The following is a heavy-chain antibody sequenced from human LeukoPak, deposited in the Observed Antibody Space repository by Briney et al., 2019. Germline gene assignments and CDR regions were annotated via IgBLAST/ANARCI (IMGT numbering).Heavy chain of an antibody. D-gene: IGHD3-3*01. CDR2: ISSSSTI. CDR3: ARGRAYYDFWSGYPAYYYYYMDV. Sequence: GGSLRLSCAASGFTFSSYSMNWVRQAPGKGLEWVSYISSSSTIYYADSVKGRFTISRDNAKNSLYLQMNSLRAEDTAVYYCARGRAYYDFWSGYPAYYYYYMDVWGKGTTVTVSS. CDR1: GFTFSSYS. J-gene: IGHJ6*03. V-gene: IGHV3-48*04.